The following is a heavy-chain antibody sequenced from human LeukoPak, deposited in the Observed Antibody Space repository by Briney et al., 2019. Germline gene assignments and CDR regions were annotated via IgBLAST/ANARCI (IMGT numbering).Heavy chain of an antibody. CDR3: AKDRRDCSGGSCYPPNYYFDY. CDR1: GFTFSDYY. D-gene: IGHD2-15*01. V-gene: IGHV3-23*01. CDR2: ISGSGGST. J-gene: IGHJ4*02. Sequence: GGSLRLSCAASGFTFSDYYMSWVRQAPGKGLEWVSAISGSGGSTYYADSVKGRFTISRDNSKNTLYLQMNSLRAKDTAVYYCAKDRRDCSGGSCYPPNYYFDYWGQGTLVTVSS.